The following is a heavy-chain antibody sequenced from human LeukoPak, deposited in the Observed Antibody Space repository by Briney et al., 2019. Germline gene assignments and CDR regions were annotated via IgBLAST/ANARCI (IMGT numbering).Heavy chain of an antibody. CDR1: GSSFATYG. CDR3: AREGKQWLQYYFDY. J-gene: IGHJ4*02. V-gene: IGHV1-18*01. Sequence: ASVKVSFKASGSSFATYGISWVRQAPGQGLEWMGWISAYSGDTNYAQKLQGRVTMTTDTSTSTAYMELRSLRSDDTAVYYCAREGKQWLQYYFDYWGQGTLVTVSS. D-gene: IGHD6-19*01. CDR2: ISAYSGDT.